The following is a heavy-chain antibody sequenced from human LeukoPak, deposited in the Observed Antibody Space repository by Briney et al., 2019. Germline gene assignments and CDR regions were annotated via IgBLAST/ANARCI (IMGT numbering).Heavy chain of an antibody. CDR2: ISGSGSST. D-gene: IGHD2-2*01. Sequence: GGSLRLFCAASGFTFSSYSMSWVRQAPGKGLEWVSDISGSGSSTYYAESVKGRFHISRDNSKNTLYLQMNSLRAEDTAVYYCAKVPLSSTSCYDYWGQGPLVTVSS. CDR1: GFTFSSYS. J-gene: IGHJ4*02. V-gene: IGHV3-23*01. CDR3: AKVPLSSTSCYDY.